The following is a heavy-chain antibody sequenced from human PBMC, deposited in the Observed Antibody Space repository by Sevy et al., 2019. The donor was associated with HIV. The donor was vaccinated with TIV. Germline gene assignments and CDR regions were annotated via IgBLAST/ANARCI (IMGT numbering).Heavy chain of an antibody. CDR2: IIPIFGTA. D-gene: IGHD3-22*01. J-gene: IGHJ4*02. V-gene: IGHV1-69*06. CDR3: ATRVSGGGTYYYDSSGYYSFDY. CDR1: RGTFSSYA. Sequence: ASVKVSCKASRGTFSSYAISWVRQAPGQGLEWMGGIIPIFGTANYAQKFQGRVTITADKSTSTAYMELSSLRSEDTAVYYCATRVSGGGTYYYDSSGYYSFDYWGQGTLVTVSS.